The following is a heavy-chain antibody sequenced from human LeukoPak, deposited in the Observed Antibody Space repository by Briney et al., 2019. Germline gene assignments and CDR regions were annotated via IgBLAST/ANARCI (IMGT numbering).Heavy chain of an antibody. J-gene: IGHJ4*02. D-gene: IGHD3-22*01. Sequence: PSETLSLTCAVYGGSFSGYYWSWIRQPPGKGLEWIGEINHSGSTNYNPSLKSRVTISVDTSKNQFSLKLSSVTAADTAVYYCARRTVRDNDSSGYSSFDYWGQGTLVTVSS. V-gene: IGHV4-34*01. CDR3: ARRTVRDNDSSGYSSFDY. CDR1: GGSFSGYY. CDR2: INHSGST.